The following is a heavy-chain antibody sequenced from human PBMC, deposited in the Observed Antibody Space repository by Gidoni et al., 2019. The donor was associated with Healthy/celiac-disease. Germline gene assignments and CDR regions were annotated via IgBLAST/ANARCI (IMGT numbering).Heavy chain of an antibody. CDR2: ISWTMGSR. Sequence: EVQLVESGGGLVRPGRSLRLSCAASGFTFDDYAMPWVRQAPGKGLECVSGISWTMGSRGYADAVKGRFTISRDNAKNSLYLQMNSLRAEDTALYYCAKDSRPRYFYGMDVWGQGTTVTVSS. J-gene: IGHJ6*02. V-gene: IGHV3-9*01. D-gene: IGHD3-9*01. CDR1: GFTFDDYA. CDR3: AKDSRPRYFYGMDV.